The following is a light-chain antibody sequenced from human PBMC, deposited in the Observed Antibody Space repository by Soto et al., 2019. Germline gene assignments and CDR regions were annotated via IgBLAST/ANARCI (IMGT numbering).Light chain of an antibody. V-gene: IGKV3-20*01. CDR1: QSVSSSY. CDR3: QQYGSSPWT. CDR2: GAS. J-gene: IGKJ1*01. Sequence: EIVLTQSTGTLSLSPGERATLSCRASQSVSSSYLAWYQQKPGQAPRLLIYGASSRATGIPDRFSGSGSGTDFTLTISRLEPEDFAVYYWQQYGSSPWTFGQGTKVEIK.